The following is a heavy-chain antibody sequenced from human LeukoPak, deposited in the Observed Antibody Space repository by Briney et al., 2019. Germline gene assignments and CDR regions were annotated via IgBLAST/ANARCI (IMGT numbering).Heavy chain of an antibody. D-gene: IGHD6-13*01. CDR3: ARGNRLYSSSWYRGSGWFDP. V-gene: IGHV4-34*01. CDR1: GDSVTSGVHY. CDR2: INHSGST. Sequence: PSETLSLTCTVSGDSVTSGVHYWSWIRQPPGKGLEWIGEINHSGSTNYNPSLKSRVTISVDTSKNQFSLKLSSVTAADTAVYYCARGNRLYSSSWYRGSGWFDPWGQGTLVTVSS. J-gene: IGHJ5*02.